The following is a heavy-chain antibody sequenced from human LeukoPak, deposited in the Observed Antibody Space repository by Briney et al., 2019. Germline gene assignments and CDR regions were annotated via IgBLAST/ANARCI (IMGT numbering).Heavy chain of an antibody. Sequence: PSETLSLTCAVSGGSISSSNWWSWVRQPPGKGLEWIGEIYHSGSTNYNPSLKSRVTISVDKSKNQFSLKLSSVTAADTAVYYCASQSIAVAGLPFDYWGQGTLVTVSS. CDR2: IYHSGST. CDR1: GGSISSSNW. D-gene: IGHD6-19*01. V-gene: IGHV4-4*02. J-gene: IGHJ4*02. CDR3: ASQSIAVAGLPFDY.